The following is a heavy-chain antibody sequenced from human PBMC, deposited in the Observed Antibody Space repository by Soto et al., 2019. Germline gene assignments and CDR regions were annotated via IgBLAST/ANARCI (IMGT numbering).Heavy chain of an antibody. CDR1: GGSFSGYY. CDR3: ARGDAFDI. J-gene: IGHJ3*02. Sequence: PSETLSLTCAVYGGSFSGYYWSWIRQPPGKGLEWIGEINHSGSTNYNPSLKSRVTISVDTSKNQFSLRPSSVTAADTAVYYCARGDAFDIWGQGTMVTVPS. V-gene: IGHV4-34*01. CDR2: INHSGST.